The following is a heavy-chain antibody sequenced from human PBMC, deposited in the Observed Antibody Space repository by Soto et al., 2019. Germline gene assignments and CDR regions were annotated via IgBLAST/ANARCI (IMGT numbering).Heavy chain of an antibody. CDR1: GGTFSSYP. D-gene: IGHD3-16*01. CDR3: ARGGTEKPFDP. J-gene: IGHJ5*02. Sequence: QVQLVQSGPDVKEPGSSVKVSCKTSGGTFSSYPLNWVRQAPGQGLEWMGVITPLYGTKNYAQRFRGRVTFAADESTSTVFMELTRATSYSTAVYFCARGGTEKPFDPWGQGTLVTVSS. V-gene: IGHV1-69*12. CDR2: ITPLYGTK.